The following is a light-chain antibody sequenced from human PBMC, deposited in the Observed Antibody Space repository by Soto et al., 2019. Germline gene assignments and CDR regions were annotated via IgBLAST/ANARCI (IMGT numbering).Light chain of an antibody. Sequence: EIELTRSPCTLSLSPGQRPTLSCMASQYVSSSFLAWIQQKPGLAPRLLIYGASSRATGIPDRFSGSGSGTDFSLTISRLEPDDFSLYYCQQFGSSLTITFGQGTRLEIK. CDR1: QYVSSSF. CDR3: QQFGSSLTIT. V-gene: IGKV3-20*01. CDR2: GAS. J-gene: IGKJ5*01.